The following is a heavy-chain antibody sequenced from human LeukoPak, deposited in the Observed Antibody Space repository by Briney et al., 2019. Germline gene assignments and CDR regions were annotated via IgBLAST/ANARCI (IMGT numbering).Heavy chain of an antibody. CDR2: ISYDGSNK. V-gene: IGHV3-30-3*01. CDR1: GFTFSSYA. Sequence: GGSLRLSCAASGFTFSSYAMHWVRQAPGKGLEWVAVISYDGSNKYYADSVKGRFTISRDNSKNTLYLQMNSLRAEDTAVYYCARRMSGSYYYSFDYWGQGTLVTVSS. CDR3: ARRMSGSYYYSFDY. D-gene: IGHD1-26*01. J-gene: IGHJ4*02.